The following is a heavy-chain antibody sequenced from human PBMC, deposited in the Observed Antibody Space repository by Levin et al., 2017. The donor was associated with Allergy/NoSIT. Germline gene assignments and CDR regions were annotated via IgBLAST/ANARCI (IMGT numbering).Heavy chain of an antibody. J-gene: IGHJ5*02. CDR2: ISGSGGST. V-gene: IGHV3-23*01. Sequence: GGSLRLSCAASGFTFSSYAMIWVRQAPGRGLEWVSAISGSGGSTYYADSVEGRFTISRDNSKNTVYLQMNSLRAEDSALYYCAKDLGDCGDNSQNWFDPWGQGTLVTVS. D-gene: IGHD4-23*01. CDR1: GFTFSSYA. CDR3: AKDLGDCGDNSQNWFDP.